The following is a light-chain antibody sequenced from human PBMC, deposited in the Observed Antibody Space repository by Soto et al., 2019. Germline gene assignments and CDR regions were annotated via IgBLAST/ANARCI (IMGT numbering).Light chain of an antibody. CDR1: NIGSKS. V-gene: IGLV3-21*04. Sequence: SYELTQPPSVSVAPGKTARITRGGNNIGSKSVHWDQQKPGQAPVLVIYYDSDRPSGMPERFSGSNSGNTATLTISRVEACDEADYYCQVWDSSSDHVVFGGGTKLTVL. J-gene: IGLJ2*01. CDR2: YDS. CDR3: QVWDSSSDHVV.